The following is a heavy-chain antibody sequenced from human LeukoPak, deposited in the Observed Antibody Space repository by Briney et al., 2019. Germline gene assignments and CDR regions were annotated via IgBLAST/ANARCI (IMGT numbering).Heavy chain of an antibody. CDR1: GFKFYSYA. CDR3: AREGSMALFGVYFLDS. V-gene: IGHV3-30*04. Sequence: GRSLRLSCAASGFKFYSYAMHWVRQAPGKGLQWVAVISSDASNKYYAGSVKGRFTISRDNYKNTLYMQMNSLTAEDTALYYCAREGSMALFGVYFLDSWGQGALVTVSS. CDR2: ISSDASNK. D-gene: IGHD2/OR15-2a*01. J-gene: IGHJ4*02.